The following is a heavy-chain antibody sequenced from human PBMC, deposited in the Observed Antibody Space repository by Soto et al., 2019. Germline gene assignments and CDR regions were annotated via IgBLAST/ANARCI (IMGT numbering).Heavy chain of an antibody. Sequence: SETLSLTCAVYGGSFSGYYWSWIRQPPGKGLEWIGEINHSGSTNYNPSLKSRVTISVDTSKNQFSLKLSSVTAADTAVYYCARGSFYYYGSGSYFLQETYYYYGMDVWGQGTTVTVSS. CDR3: ARGSFYYYGSGSYFLQETYYYYGMDV. CDR1: GGSFSGYY. J-gene: IGHJ6*02. V-gene: IGHV4-34*01. D-gene: IGHD3-10*01. CDR2: INHSGST.